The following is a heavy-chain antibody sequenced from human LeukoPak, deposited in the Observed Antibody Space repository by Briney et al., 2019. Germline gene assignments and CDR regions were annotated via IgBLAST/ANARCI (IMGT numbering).Heavy chain of an antibody. CDR3: AMATYDSSGYYMY. D-gene: IGHD3-22*01. Sequence: GASVKVSCKASGYTFTGYYMHWVRQAPGQGLEWMGWINPNSGGTNYAQKFQGRVTMTRDTSISTAYMELSRLRSDDTAVYYCAMATYDSSGYYMYWGQGTLVTVSS. CDR2: INPNSGGT. CDR1: GYTFTGYY. J-gene: IGHJ4*02. V-gene: IGHV1-2*02.